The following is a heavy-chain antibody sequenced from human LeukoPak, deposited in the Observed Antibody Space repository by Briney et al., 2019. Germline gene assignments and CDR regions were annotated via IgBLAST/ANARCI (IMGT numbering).Heavy chain of an antibody. CDR1: GFTFRSYW. Sequence: PGGSLRLSCAASGFTFRSYWMSWVRQAPGKGLEWVANMKLDGSEEYYVDSVKSRFTISSDNAKNSLYLQMNSLRVDDTAVYYCARWARYCSSGSCYSWFDPWGQGTLVTVSS. D-gene: IGHD2-15*01. V-gene: IGHV3-7*01. CDR3: ARWARYCSSGSCYSWFDP. CDR2: MKLDGSEE. J-gene: IGHJ5*02.